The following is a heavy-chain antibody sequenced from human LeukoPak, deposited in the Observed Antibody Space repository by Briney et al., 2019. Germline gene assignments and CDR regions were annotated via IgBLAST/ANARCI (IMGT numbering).Heavy chain of an antibody. V-gene: IGHV4-4*07. CDR3: ARDWSYYDTEYYFDD. D-gene: IGHD3-22*01. Sequence: SETLSPTCTVSGGSISAYYWSWIRQPAGKGLEWIGRIYTSGSIHNNPSLKSRVSISIDKSKNQFSLQLSSVTAADTAVYYCARDWSYYDTEYYFDDWGQGTLVTVSS. CDR2: IYTSGSI. CDR1: GGSISAYY. J-gene: IGHJ4*02.